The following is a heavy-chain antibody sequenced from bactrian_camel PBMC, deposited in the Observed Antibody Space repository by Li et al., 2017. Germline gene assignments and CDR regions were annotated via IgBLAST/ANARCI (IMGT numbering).Heavy chain of an antibody. CDR1: GLGFSAYA. J-gene: IGHJ4*01. D-gene: IGHD6*01. CDR3: ATDRPSGSGGSWAFDD. CDR2: ISGDNSGVT. V-gene: IGHV3-2*01. Sequence: VQLVESGGDLEQPGGSLRLSCAASGLGFSAYAMGWVRQAPGKGLEWVASISGDNSGVTYYTESVKGRFTISRDDAKNTLYLQMNSLNTEDAAVYYCATDRPSGSGGSWAFDDWGQGTQVTVS.